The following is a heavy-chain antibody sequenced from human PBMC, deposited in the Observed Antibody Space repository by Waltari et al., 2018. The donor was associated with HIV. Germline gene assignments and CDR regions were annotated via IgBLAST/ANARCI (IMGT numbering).Heavy chain of an antibody. J-gene: IGHJ4*02. V-gene: IGHV3-21*06. D-gene: IGHD3-16*01. Sequence: EVQLVESGGGLVQPEESLRLSCAASGFVFSSYSMNWVRQAPGEGRDWISCISSSGSKIYYAEFVKGRFTVSRDNAENSLYLQMNSLRDEDTAVYYCVRDPKTSWGELDYWGQGTLVAVSS. CDR3: VRDPKTSWGELDY. CDR2: ISSSGSKI. CDR1: GFVFSSYS.